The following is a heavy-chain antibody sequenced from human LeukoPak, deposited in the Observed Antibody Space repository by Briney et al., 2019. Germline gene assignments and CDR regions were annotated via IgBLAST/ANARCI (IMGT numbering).Heavy chain of an antibody. J-gene: IGHJ4*02. V-gene: IGHV3-9*01. CDR1: GFTFGDYA. CDR2: ISWNSGSI. D-gene: IGHD3-10*01. CDR3: AKDRRDYYGSGSAFDY. Sequence: SGRSLRLSCAASGFTFGDYAMHWVRQAPGKGLEWVSGISWNSGSIGYADSVKGRFTISRDNAKNSLYLQMNSLTVEDTALYYCAKDRRDYYGSGSAFDYWGQGTPVTVSS.